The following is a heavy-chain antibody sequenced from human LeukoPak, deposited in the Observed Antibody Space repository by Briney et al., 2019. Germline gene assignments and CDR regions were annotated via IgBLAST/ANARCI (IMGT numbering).Heavy chain of an antibody. CDR3: ARDRYYYDTSGYYAWFDP. V-gene: IGHV4-4*07. Sequence: SETLSLTCTVSGGSISSYYWSWIRQPAGKGLEWIGRFHTSGTTNYNPSLRSRVTMSADTSKNQFSLKLSSVTAADTAVYYCARDRYYYDTSGYYAWFDPWGQGTLVTVSS. CDR1: GGSISSYY. D-gene: IGHD3-22*01. CDR2: FHTSGTT. J-gene: IGHJ5*02.